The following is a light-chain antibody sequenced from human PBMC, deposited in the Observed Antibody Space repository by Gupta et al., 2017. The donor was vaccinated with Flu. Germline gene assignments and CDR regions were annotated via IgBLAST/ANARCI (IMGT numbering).Light chain of an antibody. CDR2: FGS. CDR3: MQALQTPRS. V-gene: IGKV2-28*01. J-gene: IGKJ2*03. CDR1: QSLLHSNGYNY. Sequence: DIVMTQSPLSLPVTPGEPASISCRSSQSLLHSNGYNYLDWYLQKPGQSPQLLIYFGSNRASGVPDGFSGSGSGTDFTLKISRVEAADVGVYYCMQALQTPRSFGQGTKLEIK.